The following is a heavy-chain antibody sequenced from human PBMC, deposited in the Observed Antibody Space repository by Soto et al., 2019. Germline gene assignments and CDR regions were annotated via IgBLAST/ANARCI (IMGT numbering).Heavy chain of an antibody. CDR1: GFTFSSYG. D-gene: IGHD3-22*01. CDR2: IWYDGSNK. Sequence: GGSLRLSCAASGFTFSSYGMHWVRQAPGKGLEWVAVIWYDGSNKYYADSVKGRFTISRDNSKNTLYLQMNSLRAEDTAVYYCARGGGRDGSSCYRGAFDRWGQGSQVTVSS. J-gene: IGHJ4*02. CDR3: ARGGGRDGSSCYRGAFDR. V-gene: IGHV3-33*01.